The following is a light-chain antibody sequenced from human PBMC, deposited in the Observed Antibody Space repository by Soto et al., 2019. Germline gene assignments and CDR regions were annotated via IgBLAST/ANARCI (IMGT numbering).Light chain of an antibody. CDR3: QQYNIYWT. J-gene: IGKJ1*01. CDR1: QSISYW. CDR2: KAS. V-gene: IGKV1-5*03. Sequence: DIQMTQSPSTLSASVGDRVTITCRASQSISYWLAWYQQKPGKAPNLLFYKASTLESGVPSRFSGSGSGTEFTLTISSLQPDDFATYYCQQYNIYWTFGQGTKVEIK.